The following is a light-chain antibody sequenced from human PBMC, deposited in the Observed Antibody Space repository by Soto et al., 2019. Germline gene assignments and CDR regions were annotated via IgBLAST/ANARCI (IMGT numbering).Light chain of an antibody. CDR3: QQYNNWHPLT. J-gene: IGKJ4*01. Sequence: EIVMTQSPGTLSVSPGERATLSCRASQSVSINLAWYQQKPGQAPRLLIYGASTRATGIPARFSGSGSGTEFTLTISSLQSKDFAVYYCQQYNNWHPLTFGGGTKVEIK. CDR2: GAS. CDR1: QSVSIN. V-gene: IGKV3D-15*01.